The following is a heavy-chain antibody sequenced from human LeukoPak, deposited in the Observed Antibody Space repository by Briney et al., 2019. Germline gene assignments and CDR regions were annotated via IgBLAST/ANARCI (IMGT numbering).Heavy chain of an antibody. V-gene: IGHV3-66*01. CDR2: IYNDGST. CDR1: GFTVSSNY. J-gene: IGHJ4*02. Sequence: GGSLRLSCAASGFTVSSNYMSWVRQAPGKGLEWVSVIYNDGSTFYADSVRGRFTVSSDNSKNTLYLQMNSLRAEDTAVYYCARGYSCPDYWGQGTLVTVSS. CDR3: ARGYSCPDY. D-gene: IGHD2-15*01.